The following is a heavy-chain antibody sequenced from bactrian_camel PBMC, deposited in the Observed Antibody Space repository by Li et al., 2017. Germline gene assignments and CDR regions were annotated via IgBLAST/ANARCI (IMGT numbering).Heavy chain of an antibody. Sequence: HVQLVESGGGSVQAGGSLRLSCAASGYTFSYCCMGWFRQIPGKEREFVSTIYSHGSNTYYAESVKGRFTVSQDNANNTLYLQMDGLKPDDTAMYYCGASLNPRAGCQVIRGSFDRNFYYRGQGTQVTVS. D-gene: IGHD3*01. CDR3: GASLNPRAGCQVIRGSFDRNFYY. CDR1: GYTFSYCC. J-gene: IGHJ4*01. V-gene: IGHV3S14*01. CDR2: IYSHGSNT.